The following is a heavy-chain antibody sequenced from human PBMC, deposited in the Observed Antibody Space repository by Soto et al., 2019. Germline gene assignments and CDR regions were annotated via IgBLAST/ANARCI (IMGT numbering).Heavy chain of an antibody. D-gene: IGHD2-2*01. V-gene: IGHV4-39*01. CDR3: ATLGYCISTSCYDHIRWLRSWYYYGMDV. Sequence: PSETLSLTCTVSGGSISSSSYYWGWIRQPPGKGLEWIGSIYYSGSTYYNPSLKSRVTISVDTSKNQFSLKLSSVTAADTAVYYCATLGYCISTSCYDHIRWLRSWYYYGMDVWGQGTTVTVSS. CDR2: IYYSGST. CDR1: GGSISSSSYY. J-gene: IGHJ6*02.